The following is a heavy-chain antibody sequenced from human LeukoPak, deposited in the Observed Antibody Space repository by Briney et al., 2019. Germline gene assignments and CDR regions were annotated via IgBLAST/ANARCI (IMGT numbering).Heavy chain of an antibody. CDR1: GYTFTSYD. Sequence: ASVTVSCTASGYTFTSYDINWVRQATGQGLEWMGWMNPNSGNTGYAQKFQGRVTMTRNTSISTAYMELSSLRSEDTAVYYCARAPVTKYYFDYWGQGTLVTVSS. CDR3: ARAPVTKYYFDY. CDR2: MNPNSGNT. D-gene: IGHD4-17*01. V-gene: IGHV1-8*01. J-gene: IGHJ4*02.